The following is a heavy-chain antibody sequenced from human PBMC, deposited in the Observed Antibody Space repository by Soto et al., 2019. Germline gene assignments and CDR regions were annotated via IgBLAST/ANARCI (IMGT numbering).Heavy chain of an antibody. CDR2: IGSRTSDI. J-gene: IGHJ3*02. Sequence: WSLRLSCAASGFTLSRHTMNWVRQAPGKGLEWVSFIGSRTSDIYYADSVKGRFTISRDNAKNSLYLDLTRLRAEDTAVYFCVRDYYDTSGYPNTFDMWGQGTMVTV. CDR1: GFTLSRHT. CDR3: VRDYYDTSGYPNTFDM. D-gene: IGHD3-22*01. V-gene: IGHV3-21*01.